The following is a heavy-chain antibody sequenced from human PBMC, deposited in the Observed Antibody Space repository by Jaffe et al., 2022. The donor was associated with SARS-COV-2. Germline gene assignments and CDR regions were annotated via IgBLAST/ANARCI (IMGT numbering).Heavy chain of an antibody. CDR2: IYYSGST. J-gene: IGHJ4*02. Sequence: QLQLQESGPGLVKPSETLSLTCTVSGGSISSSSYYWGWIRQPPGKGLEWIGSIYYSGSTYYNPSLKSRVTISVDTSKNQFSLKLSSVTAADTAVYYCARRRGGTTMIVVDRYFDYWGQGTLVTVSS. CDR1: GGSISSSSYY. D-gene: IGHD3-22*01. CDR3: ARRRGGTTMIVVDRYFDY. V-gene: IGHV4-39*01.